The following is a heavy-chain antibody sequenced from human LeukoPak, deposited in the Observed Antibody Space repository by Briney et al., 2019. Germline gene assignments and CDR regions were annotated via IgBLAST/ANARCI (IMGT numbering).Heavy chain of an antibody. J-gene: IGHJ4*02. V-gene: IGHV1-2*02. CDR2: INPNSGGT. CDR3: ALIAAAGTTWVY. D-gene: IGHD6-13*01. CDR1: GYTXTGYY. Sequence: ASVKVSCEASGYTXTGYYMHWVRQAPGQGLEWMGWINPNSGGTNYAQKFQGRVTMTRDTSISTAYMELSRLRSDDTAVYYCALIAAAGTTWVYWGQGTLVTVSS.